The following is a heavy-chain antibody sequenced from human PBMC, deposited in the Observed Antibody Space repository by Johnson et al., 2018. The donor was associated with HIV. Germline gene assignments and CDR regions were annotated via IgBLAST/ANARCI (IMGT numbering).Heavy chain of an antibody. D-gene: IGHD2/OR15-2a*01. V-gene: IGHV3-66*01. CDR2: IFSGGST. CDR1: GLTVSSNY. J-gene: IGHJ3*02. CDR3: AEGNHGI. Sequence: VQLMESGGGLVQPWGSLRLSCAASGLTVSSNYMSWVRQAPGKGLEWVSVIFSGGSTYYADSVNGRFTISRDDSKNTLYLQMNSLRAEDTAVYYCAEGNHGIWGQGTMVTVSS.